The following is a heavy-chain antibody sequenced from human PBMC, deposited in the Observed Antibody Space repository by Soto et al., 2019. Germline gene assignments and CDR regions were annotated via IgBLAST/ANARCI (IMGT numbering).Heavy chain of an antibody. CDR2: ISYDGSNK. V-gene: IGHV3-30-3*01. D-gene: IGHD1-7*01. CDR3: ARSNWNSWSGMDAFDI. J-gene: IGHJ3*02. CDR1: GFTFSSYA. Sequence: PGGSLRLSCAASGFTFSSYAMHWVRQAPGKGLEWVAVISYDGSNKYYADSVKGRFTISRDNSKNTLYLQMNSLRAEDTAVYYCARSNWNSWSGMDAFDIWGQGTMVTVSS.